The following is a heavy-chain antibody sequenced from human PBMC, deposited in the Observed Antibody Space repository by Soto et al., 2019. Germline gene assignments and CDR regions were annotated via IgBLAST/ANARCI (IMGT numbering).Heavy chain of an antibody. J-gene: IGHJ4*02. CDR1: GGSISSYY. D-gene: IGHD6-19*01. CDR2: IYTSGST. V-gene: IGHV4-4*07. CDR3: ARDFSSGWFFDY. Sequence: SSETLSLTCTVSGGSISSYYWSWIRQPAGKGLEWIGRIYTSGSTNYNPSLKSRVTMSVDTSKNQFSLKLSSVAAADTAVYYCARDFSSGWFFDYWGQGTLVTVSS.